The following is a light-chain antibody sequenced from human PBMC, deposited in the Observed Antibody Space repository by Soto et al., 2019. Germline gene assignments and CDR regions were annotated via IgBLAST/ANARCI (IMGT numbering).Light chain of an antibody. CDR2: GAS. J-gene: IGKJ1*01. CDR1: QNIDMY. V-gene: IGKV1-39*01. CDR3: QHTFNSPPWT. Sequence: DIHMTQSPSSLSASVRDTVSVSCLSSQNIDMYLNWYQQKPGKAPRVLISGASNLQSGVPSRFSGSGSGTDFTLTISSLQSEDFASYFCQHTFNSPPWTFGQGTKVDI.